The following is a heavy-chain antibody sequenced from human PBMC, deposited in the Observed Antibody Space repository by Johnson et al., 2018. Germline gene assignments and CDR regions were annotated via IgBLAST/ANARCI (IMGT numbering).Heavy chain of an antibody. CDR2: IYHSGST. CDR3: AGDGYSGYDCNLDY. D-gene: IGHD5-12*01. CDR1: GDSISSKNW. Sequence: QVQLQESGPGLVKPSGTLSLTCAVSGDSISSKNWWSWVRQPPGKGLEWIGQIYHSGSTNYNPSLKSRVTILIDNSKNQFSLKLSSVTAADTAVCYCAGDGYSGYDCNLDYWGQGTLVTVSS. J-gene: IGHJ4*02. V-gene: IGHV4-4*02.